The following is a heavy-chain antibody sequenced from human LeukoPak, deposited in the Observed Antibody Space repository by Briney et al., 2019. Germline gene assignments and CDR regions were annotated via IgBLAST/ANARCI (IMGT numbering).Heavy chain of an antibody. CDR3: ARLNGGY. CDR1: GASISSYY. Sequence: PSETLSLTCTVSGASISSYYWSWIRQPPGKGLEWIGYIYYSGSTNYNPSLKSRVTISVDTSKNQFSLKVTSVTAADTAVYYCARLNGGYWGQGTLVTVSS. V-gene: IGHV4-59*08. CDR2: IYYSGST. J-gene: IGHJ4*02. D-gene: IGHD1-1*01.